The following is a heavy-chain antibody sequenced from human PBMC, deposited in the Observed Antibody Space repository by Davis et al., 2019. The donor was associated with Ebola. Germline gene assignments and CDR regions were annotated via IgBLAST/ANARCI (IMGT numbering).Heavy chain of an antibody. D-gene: IGHD3-10*01. V-gene: IGHV1-18*01. CDR1: GYTFTSYG. CDR3: ARGFRERTNYYYSYSGMDV. Sequence: AASVKVSCKASGYTFTSYGISWVRQAPGQGLEWMGWISAYNGNTNYAQNLQGRVTMTTDTSTSTAYMELRSLRSDDTAVYYCARGFRERTNYYYSYSGMDVWGQGTTVTVSS. J-gene: IGHJ6*02. CDR2: ISAYNGNT.